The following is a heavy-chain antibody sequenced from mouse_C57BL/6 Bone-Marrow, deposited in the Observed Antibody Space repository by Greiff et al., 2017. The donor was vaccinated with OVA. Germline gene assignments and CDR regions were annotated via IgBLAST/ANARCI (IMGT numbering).Heavy chain of an antibody. J-gene: IGHJ2*01. CDR1: GYTFTSYW. CDR2: IYPGSGST. CDR3: ARELPYLYFDY. V-gene: IGHV1-55*01. D-gene: IGHD5-5*01. Sequence: QVHVKQPGAELVKPGASVKMSCKASGYTFTSYWITWVKQRPGQGLEWIGDIYPGSGSTNYNEKFKSKATLTVDTSSSTAYMQLSSLTSEDSAVYYCARELPYLYFDYWGQGTTLTVSS.